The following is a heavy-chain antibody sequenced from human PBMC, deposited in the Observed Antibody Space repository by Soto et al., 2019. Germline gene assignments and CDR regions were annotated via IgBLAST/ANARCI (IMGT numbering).Heavy chain of an antibody. D-gene: IGHD5-18*01. Sequence: ASETLSLTCTVSGASTRINYWSWIRQPPGKGLEWIGYVYDSGTTNYNPSLESRVTISMDTSKNQFSLSLNSVTPADTAVYYCARPLYSYGPMDVWGQGTTVTAP. CDR1: GASTRINY. V-gene: IGHV4-59*01. CDR2: VYDSGTT. CDR3: ARPLYSYGPMDV. J-gene: IGHJ6*02.